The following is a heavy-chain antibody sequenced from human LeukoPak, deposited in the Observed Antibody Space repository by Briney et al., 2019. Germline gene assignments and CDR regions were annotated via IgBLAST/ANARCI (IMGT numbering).Heavy chain of an antibody. CDR2: ISGYNGNT. CDR1: GYIFTTYS. CDR3: ARGGMATIILGNY. J-gene: IGHJ4*02. V-gene: IGHV1-18*01. Sequence: GASVNVSCQASGYIFTTYSISELRQAPGKGLEWMGWISGYNGNTNYAQKFQGRVTKTRDTSTSTVYMELSSLRSEDTAVYYCARGGMATIILGNYWGQGTLVTVSS. D-gene: IGHD5-24*01.